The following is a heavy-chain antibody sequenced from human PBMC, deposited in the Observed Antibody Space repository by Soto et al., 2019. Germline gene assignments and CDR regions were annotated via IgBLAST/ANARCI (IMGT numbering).Heavy chain of an antibody. D-gene: IGHD3-22*01. CDR1: GYTFTGYY. V-gene: IGHV1-2*02. CDR3: TYYYDSSGRWGGYWFDP. Sequence: ASVKVSCKASGYTFTGYYMHWVRQAPGQGLGWMGWINPNSGGTNYAQKFQGRVTMTRDTSISTAYMELSRLRSDDTAVYYCTYYYDSSGRWGGYWFDPWGQGTLVTVSS. CDR2: INPNSGGT. J-gene: IGHJ5*02.